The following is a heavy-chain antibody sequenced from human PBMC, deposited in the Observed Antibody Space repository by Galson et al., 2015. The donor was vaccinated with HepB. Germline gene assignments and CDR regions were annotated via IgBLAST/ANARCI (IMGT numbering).Heavy chain of an antibody. D-gene: IGHD1-26*01. CDR2: ISYDGSNK. Sequence: SLRLSCAASGFTFSSYAMHWVRQAPGKGLEWVAVISYDGSNKYYADSVKGRFTISRDNSKNTLYLQMNSLRAEDTAVYYCARDQGGLLPGYWGQGTLVSVSS. CDR1: GFTFSSYA. V-gene: IGHV3-30*04. J-gene: IGHJ4*02. CDR3: ARDQGGLLPGY.